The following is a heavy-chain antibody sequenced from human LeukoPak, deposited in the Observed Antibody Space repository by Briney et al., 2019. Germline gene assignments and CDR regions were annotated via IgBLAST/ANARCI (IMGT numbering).Heavy chain of an antibody. J-gene: IGHJ4*02. CDR1: GFTFSSCA. Sequence: PGGSLRLSCAASGFTFSSCAMHWVRQAPGKGLEWVAVISYDGSNKYYADSVKGRFTISRDNSKNTLYLQMNSLRAEDTAVYYCARGAYYDSSGYYHYFDYWGQGTLVTVSS. CDR2: ISYDGSNK. V-gene: IGHV3-30-3*01. D-gene: IGHD3-22*01. CDR3: ARGAYYDSSGYYHYFDY.